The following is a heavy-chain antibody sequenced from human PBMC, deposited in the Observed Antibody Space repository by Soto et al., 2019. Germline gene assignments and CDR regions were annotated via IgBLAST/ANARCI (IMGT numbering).Heavy chain of an antibody. CDR2: INAGNGNT. Sequence: QVQLVQSGAEVKNPGASVKVSCKASGYSFTNYAMHWVRQAPGHRLEWMGWINAGNGNTKYAQKFQGRVAITGDTSATTAYMELSGLRSEDTAVYYCASDQDVDRAMLDAFDIWGQGTMVTVSS. D-gene: IGHD5-18*01. CDR3: ASDQDVDRAMLDAFDI. V-gene: IGHV1-3*01. J-gene: IGHJ3*02. CDR1: GYSFTNYA.